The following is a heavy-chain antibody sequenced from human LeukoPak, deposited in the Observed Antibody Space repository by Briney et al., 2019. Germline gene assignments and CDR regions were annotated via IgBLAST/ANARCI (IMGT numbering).Heavy chain of an antibody. CDR1: GDSISSTYY. V-gene: IGHV4-38-2*02. CDR2: IYHDGST. D-gene: IGHD1-14*01. Sequence: SETLSLICTVSGDSISSTYYWGWIGQPPGKGLEWNGNIYHDGSTDYKSSLKSRVTISRNTSKKQSSLTLTSLTATDTAVYFCATSVGSLLQPEEAFDLWGQGTMITVSS. CDR3: ATSVGSLLQPEEAFDL. J-gene: IGHJ3*01.